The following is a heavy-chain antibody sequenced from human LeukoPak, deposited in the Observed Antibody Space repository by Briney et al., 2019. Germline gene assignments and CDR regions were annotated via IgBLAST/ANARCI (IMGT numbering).Heavy chain of an antibody. D-gene: IGHD3-16*01. CDR2: INPNSGGT. J-gene: IGHJ4*02. CDR3: ARVAPPRYDYGEIDY. Sequence: GASLKVPCKASGNTFTGNYIHWVRQAPGQGLGGMGWINPNSGGTNYAQKFQGRATMTRDTSISTAYMELSRLRSDDTAVYYCARVAPPRYDYGEIDYWGQGTLVTVSS. V-gene: IGHV1-2*02. CDR1: GNTFTGNY.